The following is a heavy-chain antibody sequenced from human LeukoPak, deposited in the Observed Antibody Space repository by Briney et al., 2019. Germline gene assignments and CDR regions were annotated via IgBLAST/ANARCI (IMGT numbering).Heavy chain of an antibody. J-gene: IGHJ3*02. CDR3: ARGGGSRRIITMVLGARRDAFGI. Sequence: SETLSLTCAVYGGSFSGYYWSWIRQPPGKGLEWIGEINHSGSTNYNPSLKSRVTISVDTSKNQFSLKLSSVTAADTAVYYCARGGGSRRIITMVLGARRDAFGIWGQGTMVTVSS. D-gene: IGHD3-10*01. V-gene: IGHV4-34*01. CDR1: GGSFSGYY. CDR2: INHSGST.